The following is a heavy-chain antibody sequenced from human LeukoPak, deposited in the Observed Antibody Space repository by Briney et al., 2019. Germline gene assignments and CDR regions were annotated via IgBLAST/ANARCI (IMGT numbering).Heavy chain of an antibody. V-gene: IGHV1-8*03. J-gene: IGHJ4*02. CDR2: MNPKSGNT. Sequence: LWASVKVSCKASGYTFINYDINWVRQASGQGLEWMGWMNPKSGNTGYAQKFQGRVTITRNTSISTAYMELSSLRSEDTAVYYCARPSGSYAFDYWGQGTLVTVSS. CDR3: ARPSGSYAFDY. CDR1: GYTFINYD. D-gene: IGHD1-26*01.